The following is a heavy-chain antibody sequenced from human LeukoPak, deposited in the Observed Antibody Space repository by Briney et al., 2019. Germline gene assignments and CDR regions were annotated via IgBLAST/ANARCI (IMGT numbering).Heavy chain of an antibody. CDR2: INAGNANT. D-gene: IGHD2-2*01. CDR1: GYTFSSYA. CDR3: ARGYCSSTSCQYYFDY. J-gene: IGHJ4*02. V-gene: IGHV1-3*01. Sequence: ASVKVSCKTSGYTFSSYAIHWARQALGHRLEWMGWINAGNANTKYSQKFQGRVTITRDTSASTAYMELSSLRSEDTAVYYCARGYCSSTSCQYYFDYWGQGTLVTVSS.